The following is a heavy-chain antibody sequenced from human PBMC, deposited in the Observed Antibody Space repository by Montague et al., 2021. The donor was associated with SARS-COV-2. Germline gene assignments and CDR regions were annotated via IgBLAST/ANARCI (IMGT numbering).Heavy chain of an antibody. J-gene: IGHJ6*03. CDR2: IYYSGSS. CDR1: GDSISSSSFH. Sequence: SETLSLTCSVSGDSISSSSFHWGWIRQPPGKGLEWIGRIYYSGSSSYNPSLKSRVTISTDTSKNQFSLELSSVTAADTAVYYCARHTVFCTSTSCFHVPPLYFYMDVWGKGTTVTVSS. V-gene: IGHV4-39*01. CDR3: ARHTVFCTSTSCFHVPPLYFYMDV. D-gene: IGHD2-2*01.